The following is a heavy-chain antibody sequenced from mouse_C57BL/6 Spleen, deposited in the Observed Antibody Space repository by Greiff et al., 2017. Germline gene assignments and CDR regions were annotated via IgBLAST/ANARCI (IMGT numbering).Heavy chain of an antibody. Sequence: VQLQQPGAALVKPGASVKMSCKASGYTFTSYWLTWVKQRPGHGLAWIGDIYPGSGSTNYNEKFKSKATLTVDTSSSTAYMQLSSLTSEDSAVYYCARSGGYAMDYWGQGTSVTVSS. CDR1: GYTFTSYW. D-gene: IGHD4-1*01. CDR2: IYPGSGST. J-gene: IGHJ4*01. CDR3: ARSGGYAMDY. V-gene: IGHV1-55*01.